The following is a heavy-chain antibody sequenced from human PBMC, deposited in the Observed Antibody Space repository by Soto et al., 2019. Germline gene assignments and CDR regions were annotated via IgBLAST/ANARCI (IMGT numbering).Heavy chain of an antibody. CDR3: ARDLAAVPRAFAY. V-gene: IGHV4-59*01. D-gene: IGHD6-13*01. CDR1: GGSISSYF. J-gene: IGHJ4*02. Sequence: SETLSLTCTVSGGSISSYFYIWVRQPPGKGLEWIGSVYYTGTTDYNPSLKSRVTISVDTSKTQFSLNLRSVTAADTAVYYCARDLAAVPRAFAYWGRGTLVTVSS. CDR2: VYYTGTT.